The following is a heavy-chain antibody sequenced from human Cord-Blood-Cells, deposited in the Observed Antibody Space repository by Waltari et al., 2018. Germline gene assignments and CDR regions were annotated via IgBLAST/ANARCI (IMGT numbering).Heavy chain of an antibody. J-gene: IGHJ4*02. V-gene: IGHV4-34*01. CDR2: INHSGST. CDR1: GGSFSGYS. D-gene: IGHD6-13*01. Sequence: QVQLQQWGAGLLKPSETLSLTCAVYGGSFSGYSWSWIRQPPGKGLEWIGEINHSGSTNYNPSLKSRVTISVDTSKNQFSLKLSSVTAADTAVYYCARLSSSWYRDKDYWGQGTLVTVSS. CDR3: ARLSSSWYRDKDY.